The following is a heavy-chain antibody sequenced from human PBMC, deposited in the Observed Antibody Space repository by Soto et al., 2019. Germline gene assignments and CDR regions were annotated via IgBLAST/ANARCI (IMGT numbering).Heavy chain of an antibody. CDR1: GGSVDNYH. D-gene: IGHD3-9*01. CDR2: IHSSGYT. V-gene: IGHV4-59*02. CDR3: ARLSHIFPVETYFYHSMDI. J-gene: IGHJ6*02. Sequence: SETQSLTCTVSGGSVDNYHWSWIRRPPWKGLEWVGYIHSSGYTNYNPSLRSRLTLSVDTSKNQFSLKVSPVTAADTAVYYCARLSHIFPVETYFYHSMDIWGQGITVTVS.